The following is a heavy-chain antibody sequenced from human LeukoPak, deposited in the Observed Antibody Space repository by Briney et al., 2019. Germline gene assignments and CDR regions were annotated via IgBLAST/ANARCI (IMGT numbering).Heavy chain of an antibody. CDR1: GFTFKGYW. J-gene: IGHJ4*02. CDR3: VRLRYAYGKNFDC. CDR2: IQQDGSEK. V-gene: IGHV3-7*01. D-gene: IGHD3-10*01. Sequence: GGSLRLSCAASGFTFKGYWMSWVRQAPGKGLEWVANIQQDGSEKKYVDSVKGRFTISRDNAKNSLYLQMDSLRAEDTAVYYCVRLRYAYGKNFDCWGQGTLVTVSS.